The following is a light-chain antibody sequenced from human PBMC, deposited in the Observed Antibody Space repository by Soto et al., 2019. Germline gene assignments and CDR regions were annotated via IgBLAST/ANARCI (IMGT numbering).Light chain of an antibody. CDR3: SSYTTSSTVV. V-gene: IGLV2-14*03. J-gene: IGLJ2*01. CDR1: SSDIGTYNY. CDR2: DVN. Sequence: QSALTQPASVSGSPGQSITISCTGTSSDIGTYNYVSWYQQHPGKAPKLVIYDVNNRPSGVSNRFSGSKSGNTASLTISGLQAEDEADYYCSSYTTSSTVVFGGGTKLTVL.